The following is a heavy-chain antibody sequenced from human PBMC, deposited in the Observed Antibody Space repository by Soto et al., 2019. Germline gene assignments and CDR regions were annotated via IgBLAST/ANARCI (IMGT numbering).Heavy chain of an antibody. D-gene: IGHD3-22*01. J-gene: IGHJ4*02. CDR2: ISAYNGNT. CDR1: GYTFTSYG. CDR3: ARAPSSGIFAY. V-gene: IGHV1-18*04. Sequence: ASVKVSCKASGYTFTSYGISWVRQAPGQGLEWMGWISAYNGNTNYAQKLQGRVTITTDTSTSTAYMELRSLRSDDTDVYYCARAPSSGIFAYWGKGTLVTVPS.